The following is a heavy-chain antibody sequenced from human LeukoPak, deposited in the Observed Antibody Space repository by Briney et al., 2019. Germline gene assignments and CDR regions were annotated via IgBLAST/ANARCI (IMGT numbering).Heavy chain of an antibody. Sequence: PSETLSLTCTVSGGSISSGDYYWSWIRQPPGKGLEWIGYIYYSGSTYYNPSLKSRVTISVDTSKNQFSLKLSSVTAADTAVYYCARVGECHLEVDYWGQGTLVTVSS. CDR2: IYYSGST. D-gene: IGHD3-16*01. V-gene: IGHV4-30-4*01. J-gene: IGHJ4*02. CDR3: ARVGECHLEVDY. CDR1: GGSISSGDYY.